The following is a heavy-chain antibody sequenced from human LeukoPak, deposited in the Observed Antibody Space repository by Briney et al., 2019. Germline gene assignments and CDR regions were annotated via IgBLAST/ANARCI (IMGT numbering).Heavy chain of an antibody. CDR1: GGTFSSYA. D-gene: IGHD2-21*01. CDR3: ARDHPPPCGGDCYSAFDI. V-gene: IGHV1-69*01. CDR2: IIPIFGTA. J-gene: IGHJ3*02. Sequence: GASVKVSCKASGGTFSSYAISWVRQAPGQGLEWMGGIIPIFGTANYAQKFQGRVTITADESTSTAYMELSSLRSEDTAVYYCARDHPPPCGGDCYSAFDIWGQGTMVTVSS.